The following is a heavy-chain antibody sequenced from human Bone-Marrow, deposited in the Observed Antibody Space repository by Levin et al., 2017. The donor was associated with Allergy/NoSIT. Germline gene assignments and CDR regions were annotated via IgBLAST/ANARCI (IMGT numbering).Heavy chain of an antibody. CDR2: IRSSGSTT. Sequence: SCAASGFSFSGSEMNWVRQAPGKGLEWVAYIRSSGSTTYHADSVKGRVTISRDNAKNSLYLQMNSLKVEDTAVYYCAKAMYNWGQGTLVTVSS. J-gene: IGHJ4*02. D-gene: IGHD1-14*01. V-gene: IGHV3-48*03. CDR1: GFSFSGSE. CDR3: AKAMYN.